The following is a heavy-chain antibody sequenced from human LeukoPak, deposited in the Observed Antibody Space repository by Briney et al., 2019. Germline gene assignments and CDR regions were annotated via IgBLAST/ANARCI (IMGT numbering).Heavy chain of an antibody. V-gene: IGHV4-39*01. CDR3: ARICPPYSGYEYYYYGMDV. J-gene: IGHJ6*02. CDR2: IYYSGST. CDR1: GGSISSSSYY. D-gene: IGHD5-12*01. Sequence: PSETLSLTCTVSGGSISSSSYYWGWIRQPPGKGLEWIGSIYYSGSTYYNPSLKSRATISVDTSKNQFSLKLSSVTAADTAVYYCARICPPYSGYEYYYYGMDVWGQGTTVTVSS.